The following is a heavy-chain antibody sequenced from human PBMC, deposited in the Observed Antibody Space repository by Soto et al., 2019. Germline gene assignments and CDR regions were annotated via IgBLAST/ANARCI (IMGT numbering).Heavy chain of an antibody. D-gene: IGHD6-13*01. J-gene: IGHJ6*03. CDR2: IYYSGST. Sequence: SETLSLTCTVSGGSISSYYWSWIRQPPGKGLEWIGYIYYSGSTNYNPSLKSRVTISVDTSKNQFSLKLSSVTAADTAVYYCARDIVEQQLDHYYYYMDVWGKGTTVTVSS. V-gene: IGHV4-59*01. CDR3: ARDIVEQQLDHYYYYMDV. CDR1: GGSISSYY.